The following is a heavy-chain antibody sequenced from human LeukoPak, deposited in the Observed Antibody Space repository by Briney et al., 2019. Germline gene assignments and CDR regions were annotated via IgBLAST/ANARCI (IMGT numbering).Heavy chain of an antibody. J-gene: IGHJ4*02. CDR3: ARDLPLWFGELFTNY. V-gene: IGHV1-2*02. CDR1: GYTFTGYY. D-gene: IGHD3-10*01. CDR2: INPNSGGT. Sequence: ASVKVSCKASGYTFTGYYMHWVRQAPGQGLEWMGWINPNSGGTNYAQKFQGRVTMTRDTSISTAYMELGRLRSDDTAVYYCARDLPLWFGELFTNYWGQGTLVTVSS.